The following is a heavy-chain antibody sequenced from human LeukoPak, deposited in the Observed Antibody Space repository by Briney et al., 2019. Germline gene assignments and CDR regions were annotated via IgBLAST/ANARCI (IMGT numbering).Heavy chain of an antibody. CDR3: ASYDSSGYYYANYGAFDI. CDR1: GFTFSSYW. CDR2: IKQDGSEK. V-gene: IGHV3-7*01. Sequence: GGSLRLSCAASGFTFSSYWMSWVRQAPGKGLEWVANIKQDGSEKYYVDSVKGRFTISRDNAKNSLYLQMNSLRAEDTAVYYCASYDSSGYYYANYGAFDIWGQGTMVTVSS. D-gene: IGHD3-22*01. J-gene: IGHJ3*02.